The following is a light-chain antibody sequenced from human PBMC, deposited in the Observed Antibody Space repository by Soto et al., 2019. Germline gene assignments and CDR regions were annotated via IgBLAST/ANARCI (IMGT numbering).Light chain of an antibody. J-gene: IGLJ1*01. CDR3: CSYVSSKTYL. CDR2: EVT. CDR1: RLDVGGYNY. Sequence: QSVLTQPASVSGSPGQSITISCTGTRLDVGGYNYVSWYQQQPGKAPKLIIYEVTNRPSGVSDRFSGSKSDNTASLIISGLQTEDEADYYCCSYVSSKTYLFGTGTKVNVL. V-gene: IGLV2-14*03.